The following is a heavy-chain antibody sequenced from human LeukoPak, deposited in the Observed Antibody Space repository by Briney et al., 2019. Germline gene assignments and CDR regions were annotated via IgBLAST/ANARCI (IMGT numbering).Heavy chain of an antibody. Sequence: GGSLRLSCAASGFTFSSSAMSWVRQAPGKGLEWVSAISNNGGYTYYADSVQGRFTISRDNSKSTLYLQMNSLRAEDTAVYYCARGLGYFDYWGQGTLVTVSS. D-gene: IGHD7-27*01. CDR1: GFTFSSSA. CDR3: ARGLGYFDY. CDR2: ISNNGGYT. V-gene: IGHV3-23*01. J-gene: IGHJ4*02.